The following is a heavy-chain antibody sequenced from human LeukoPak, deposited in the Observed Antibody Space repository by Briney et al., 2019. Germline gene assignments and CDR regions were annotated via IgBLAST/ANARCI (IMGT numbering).Heavy chain of an antibody. V-gene: IGHV3-48*03. J-gene: IGHJ4*02. CDR2: ISSSGSTI. Sequence: PGGPLRLSCAASGFTFSSYEMNWVRQAPGRGLEWLSYISSSGSTIYYADSVKGRFTISRDNAKNSLYLQLNSLRAEDTAVYYCARGVVSFDYWGQGTLVTVSS. CDR1: GFTFSSYE. D-gene: IGHD2-15*01. CDR3: ARGVVSFDY.